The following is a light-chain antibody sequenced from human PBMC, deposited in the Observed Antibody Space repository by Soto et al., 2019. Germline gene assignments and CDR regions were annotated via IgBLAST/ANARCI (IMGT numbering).Light chain of an antibody. Sequence: DIQMTQSPSSVSVSVGDRVTITCRAHQRISKWLAWYQQKPGKAPKLLVYAASDLQSGVPARFSGSGSGTEFTLTISSLQPEDVATYYCQQGNSLPLTFGAGTKVEIK. CDR1: QRISKW. J-gene: IGKJ4*01. CDR3: QQGNSLPLT. V-gene: IGKV1-12*01. CDR2: AAS.